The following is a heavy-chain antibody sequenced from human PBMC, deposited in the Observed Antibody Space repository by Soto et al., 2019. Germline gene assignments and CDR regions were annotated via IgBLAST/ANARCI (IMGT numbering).Heavy chain of an antibody. CDR3: AREVRHGVDSVWFDP. CDR2: IYYSGST. V-gene: IGHV4-59*11. D-gene: IGHD3-10*01. J-gene: IGHJ5*02. Sequence: PSETLSLTCTVSGASLSSHFWTWVRQPPGKGLESIGYIYYSGSTNYNPSLKSRVTISVDTSKNQFSLKLSSVTAADTAVYYCAREVRHGVDSVWFDPWGQGTLVTVSS. CDR1: GASLSSHF.